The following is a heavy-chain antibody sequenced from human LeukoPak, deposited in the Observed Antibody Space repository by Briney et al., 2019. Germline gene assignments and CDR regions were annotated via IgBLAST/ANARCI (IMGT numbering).Heavy chain of an antibody. CDR3: AKLYDSSGYYYLYYFDC. V-gene: IGHV3-23*01. Sequence: GESLRLSCAASGFTFSSYAMSWVRQAPGKGLEWVSAISGSGGSTYYADPVKRRFTISSDNSKNTPYLQMNSLRAEDTAVYYCAKLYDSSGYYYLYYFDCGSQRSLVTVSS. D-gene: IGHD3-22*01. J-gene: IGHJ4*02. CDR2: ISGSGGST. CDR1: GFTFSSYA.